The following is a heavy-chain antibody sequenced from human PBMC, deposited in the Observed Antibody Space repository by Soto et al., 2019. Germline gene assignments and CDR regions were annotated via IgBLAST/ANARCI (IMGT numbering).Heavy chain of an antibody. CDR1: GGSISSYY. CDR3: ARLRVAPEGYCSGGSCPQIDN. D-gene: IGHD2-15*01. J-gene: IGHJ4*02. CDR2: IYYSGST. V-gene: IGHV4-59*08. Sequence: SETLSLTCTVSGGSISSYYWSWIRQPPGKGLEWIGYIYYSGSTNYNPSLKSRVTISVDTSKNQFSLKLSSVTAADTAVYYCARLRVAPEGYCSGGSCPQIDNWGQGTLVTVSS.